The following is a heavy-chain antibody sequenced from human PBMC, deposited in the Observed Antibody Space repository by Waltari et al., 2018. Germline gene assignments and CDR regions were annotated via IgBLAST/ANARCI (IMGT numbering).Heavy chain of an antibody. V-gene: IGHV3-30*18. Sequence: QVQLVESGGGVVPPGRTLRLSCAASGFTFSSYGMHWVRQAPGKGLEWVAVISYDGSNKYYADSVKGRFTISRDNSKNTLYLQMNSLRAEDTAVYYCAKYSSSWLIDYWGQGTLVTVSS. CDR2: ISYDGSNK. CDR3: AKYSSSWLIDY. CDR1: GFTFSSYG. D-gene: IGHD6-13*01. J-gene: IGHJ4*02.